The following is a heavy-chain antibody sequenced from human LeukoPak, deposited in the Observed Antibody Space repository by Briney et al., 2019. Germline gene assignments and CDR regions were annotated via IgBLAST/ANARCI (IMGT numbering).Heavy chain of an antibody. V-gene: IGHV1-24*01. D-gene: IGHD2-21*01. J-gene: IGHJ3*02. CDR1: GNTLSEFS. CDR3: ATWVRFRPILVDAFDM. Sequence: ASVKVSCKVSGNTLSEFSMHWVRQALGKGLEWMGGFDPEDGETIYAQKFQGRVTMTEDTSTDTAYTELSSLRSEDTAVYYCATWVRFRPILVDAFDMWGQGTMVTVSP. CDR2: FDPEDGET.